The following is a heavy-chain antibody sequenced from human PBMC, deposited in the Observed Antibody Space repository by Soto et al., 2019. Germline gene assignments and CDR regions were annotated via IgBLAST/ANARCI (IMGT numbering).Heavy chain of an antibody. CDR3: ARGRYCLTGRCFPNWFDS. Sequence: SETLSLTCSVSGDSISNLDYFWAWIRKPPGQALEYIGYIYKSATTYYNPSFESRVAISVDTSKSQFSLNVTSVTAADTAVYFCARGRYCLTGRCFPNWFDSWGQGAMVTVSS. D-gene: IGHD7-27*01. CDR2: IYKSATT. CDR1: GDSISNLDYF. J-gene: IGHJ5*01. V-gene: IGHV4-30-4*01.